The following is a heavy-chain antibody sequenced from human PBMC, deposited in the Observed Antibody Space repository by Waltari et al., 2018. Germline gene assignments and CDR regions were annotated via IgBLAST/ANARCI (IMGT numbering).Heavy chain of an antibody. Sequence: QVQLQESGPGLVKPSETLSLTCAVSGYSISSGYYWGWIRQPPGKGLEWIGSIYHSGSTYYNPSLKSRVTISVDTSKNQFSLKLSSVTAADTAVYYCAGPVEMATTAPDYWGQGTLVTVSS. CDR2: IYHSGST. D-gene: IGHD5-12*01. J-gene: IGHJ4*02. CDR1: GYSISSGYY. V-gene: IGHV4-38-2*01. CDR3: AGPVEMATTAPDY.